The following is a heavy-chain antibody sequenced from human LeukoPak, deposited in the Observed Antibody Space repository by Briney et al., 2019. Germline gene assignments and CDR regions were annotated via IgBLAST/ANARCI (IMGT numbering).Heavy chain of an antibody. CDR2: IRFDGTNK. CDR3: AKGGRYYGGFDP. V-gene: IGHV3-30*02. Sequence: GGSLRLSCAASGFTFSSYGMHWVRQAPGKGLEWVGFIRFDGTNKYYGDSVKGRFTISRDNSKNTLYLQMKALRVEDTAVYYCAKGGRYYGGFDPWGQGTLVTVSS. D-gene: IGHD3-10*01. CDR1: GFTFSSYG. J-gene: IGHJ5*02.